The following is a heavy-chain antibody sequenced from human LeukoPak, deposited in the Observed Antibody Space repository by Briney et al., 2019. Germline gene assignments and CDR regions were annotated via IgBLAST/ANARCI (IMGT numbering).Heavy chain of an antibody. CDR3: ARAITIFGVVEKAFDY. CDR1: GGSISSGDYY. J-gene: IGHJ4*02. D-gene: IGHD3-3*01. V-gene: IGHV4-30-4*08. Sequence: PSQTLSLTCTVSGGSISSGDYYWSWIRQPPGKGLEWIGYIYYSGSTYYNPSLKSRVTISVDTSKNQFSLKLSSATAADTAVYYCARAITIFGVVEKAFDYWGQGTLVTVSS. CDR2: IYYSGST.